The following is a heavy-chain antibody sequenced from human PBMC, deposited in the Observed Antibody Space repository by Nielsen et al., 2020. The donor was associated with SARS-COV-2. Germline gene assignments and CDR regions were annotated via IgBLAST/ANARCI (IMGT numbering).Heavy chain of an antibody. CDR2: IRSYANEYAT. CDR1: GFTFSGSA. V-gene: IGHV3-73*01. D-gene: IGHD3-9*01. J-gene: IGHJ4*02. CDR3: ATGEQHYDALTGYHPTFDY. Sequence: GESLKISCVASGFTFSGSAMHWVRQASGKGLEWLGRIRSYANEYATAYAASVKGRFTISRDDSKNTAYLQMNSLKTEDTAVYYCATGEQHYDALTGYHPTFDYWGQGTLVTVSS.